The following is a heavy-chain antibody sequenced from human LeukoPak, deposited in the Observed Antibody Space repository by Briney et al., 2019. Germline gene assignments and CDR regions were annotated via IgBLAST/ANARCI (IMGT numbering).Heavy chain of an antibody. CDR3: TGNYYGSGSYADFDY. D-gene: IGHD3-10*01. J-gene: IGHJ4*02. V-gene: IGHV3-7*03. CDR2: IKQDGSEK. CDR1: GFTLSSYW. Sequence: GGSLRLSCAASGFTLSSYWMSWVRQAPGKGLEWVANIKQDGSEKYYVDSVKGRFTISRDNAKNSLYLQMDSLKTEDTAVYYCTGNYYGSGSYADFDYWGQGTLVTVSS.